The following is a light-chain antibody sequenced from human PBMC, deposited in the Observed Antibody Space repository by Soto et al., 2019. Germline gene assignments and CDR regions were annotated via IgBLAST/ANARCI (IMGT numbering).Light chain of an antibody. J-gene: IGKJ4*01. V-gene: IGKV2-28*01. CDR1: QSLLHRSGYNY. CDR2: LGS. CDR3: MQALQTPLT. Sequence: DIVMTQSPLSLPVTPGEPASISCRSSQSLLHRSGYNYLDWYLQRPGQSPQLLISLGSNRASGVPDRFSGSGSGIYFTLKISRVEAEDVGVYFCMQALQTPLTFGGGTRVEIK.